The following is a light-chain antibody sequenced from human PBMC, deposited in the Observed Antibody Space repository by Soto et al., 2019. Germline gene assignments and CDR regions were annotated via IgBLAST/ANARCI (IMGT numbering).Light chain of an antibody. CDR3: SSYTSSSTLV. Sequence: QSALTQPGSVSGSPGQSITISCTGSSSDVGGYNYVSWYQQHRGKAPKLMIYEVSNRPSGISNRFSGSKSGNTASLTLSGLQAEDEADYYCSSYTSSSTLVFGGGTKVTVL. CDR1: SSDVGGYNY. V-gene: IGLV2-14*01. CDR2: EVS. J-gene: IGLJ2*01.